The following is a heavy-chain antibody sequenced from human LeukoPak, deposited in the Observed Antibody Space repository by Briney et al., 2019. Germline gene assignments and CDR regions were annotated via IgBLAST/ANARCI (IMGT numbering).Heavy chain of an antibody. CDR2: IYSRGRS. CDR1: GDSISTYY. Sequence: PSETLSLTCNVSGDSISTYYWSWIRQPPGKGLEWIGYIYSRGRSSYNPSLRSRVTISVDTSKNQFSLKLTSVTAADTAFYFCARHRGYTYGRTFDHWGQGTLVTVSS. D-gene: IGHD5-18*01. V-gene: IGHV4-59*08. CDR3: ARHRGYTYGRTFDH. J-gene: IGHJ4*02.